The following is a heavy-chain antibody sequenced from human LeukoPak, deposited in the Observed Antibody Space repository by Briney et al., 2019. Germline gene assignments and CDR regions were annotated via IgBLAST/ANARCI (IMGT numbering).Heavy chain of an antibody. Sequence: GGSLRLSCAASEFTFSTYWMSWVRQAPGKGLEWVANIKQNGSEKYYLDSVKGRFTISRDNAKNSLYLQMNSLRAEDTAVYFCTIEAAAGIDYWGQGSLVTVSS. CDR2: IKQNGSEK. CDR1: EFTFSTYW. J-gene: IGHJ4*02. D-gene: IGHD6-13*01. CDR3: TIEAAAGIDY. V-gene: IGHV3-7*01.